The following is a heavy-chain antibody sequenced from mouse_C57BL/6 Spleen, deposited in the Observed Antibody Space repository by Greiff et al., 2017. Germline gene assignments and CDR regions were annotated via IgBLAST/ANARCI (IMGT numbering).Heavy chain of an antibody. CDR2: ISSGGSYT. J-gene: IGHJ2*01. CDR3: ARHENYYGSSFSYFDY. Sequence: EVKLMESGGDLVKPGGSLKLSCAASGFTFSSYGMSWVRQTPDKRLEWVATISSGGSYTYYPDSVKGRFTISRDNAKNTLYLQMSSLKSEDTAMYYWARHENYYGSSFSYFDYWGQGTTLTVSS. CDR1: GFTFSSYG. V-gene: IGHV5-6*01. D-gene: IGHD1-1*01.